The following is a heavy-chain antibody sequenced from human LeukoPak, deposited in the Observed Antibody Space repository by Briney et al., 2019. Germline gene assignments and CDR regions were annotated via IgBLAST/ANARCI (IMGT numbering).Heavy chain of an antibody. D-gene: IGHD3-10*01. J-gene: IGHJ6*02. V-gene: IGHV3-9*01. CDR1: GFTFDDYA. CDR2: ISWNSGSI. CDR3: AKGWCGELGRYGMDV. Sequence: GRSLRLSCAASGFTFDDYAMHWVRQAPGKGLEWVSGISWNSGSIGYADSVKGRFTISRDNAKNSLYLQMNSLRAEDTALYYCAKGWCGELGRYGMDVWGQGTTVTVSS.